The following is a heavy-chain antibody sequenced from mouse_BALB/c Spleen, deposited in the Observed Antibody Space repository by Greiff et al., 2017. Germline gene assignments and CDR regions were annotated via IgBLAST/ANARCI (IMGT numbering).Heavy chain of an antibody. Sequence: QVQLKQSGPGLVAPSQCLSISCTASGFSLTSYGVHWVRQPPGKGLEWMGVIWAGGSTNYNSALMSRLSIRKDNSKGQVFLKMNSLQTDDTAMYYCARRGGDCGYFDYWGQGTTLTVSS. J-gene: IGHJ2*01. D-gene: IGHD2-13*01. V-gene: IGHV2-9*02. CDR1: GFSLTSYG. CDR2: IWAGGST. CDR3: ARRGGDCGYFDY.